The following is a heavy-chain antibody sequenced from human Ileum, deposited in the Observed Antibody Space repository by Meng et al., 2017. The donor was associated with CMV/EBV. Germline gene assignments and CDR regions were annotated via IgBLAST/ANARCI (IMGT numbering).Heavy chain of an antibody. CDR3: ARVEHEWIPDF. CDR2: ISSSSSTI. D-gene: IGHD5-18*01. V-gene: IGHV3-48*04. CDR1: GFTFSSYS. J-gene: IGHJ1*01. Sequence: GESLKISCAASGFTFSSYSMNRVRQATGKGLEWVSYISSSSSTIYYADHVKGRLTIYRDNAKNSLYLQMNSLRAEGTAVYYCARVEHEWIPDFWGQGTMVTVSS.